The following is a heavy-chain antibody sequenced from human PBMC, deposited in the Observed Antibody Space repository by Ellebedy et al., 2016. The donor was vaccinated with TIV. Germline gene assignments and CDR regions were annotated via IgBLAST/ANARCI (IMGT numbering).Heavy chain of an antibody. V-gene: IGHV3-30*03. Sequence: GGSLRLSXAASGFTFSIYGMHWVRQAPGKGLEWVAFISYDESNKYYADSVKGRFTISRDNSKNSLYLQMNSLRDEDTAVYYCARDRLKDGYYYDSSGYYSRDAFDIWGQGTMVTVSS. J-gene: IGHJ3*02. CDR3: ARDRLKDGYYYDSSGYYSRDAFDI. D-gene: IGHD3-22*01. CDR2: ISYDESNK. CDR1: GFTFSIYG.